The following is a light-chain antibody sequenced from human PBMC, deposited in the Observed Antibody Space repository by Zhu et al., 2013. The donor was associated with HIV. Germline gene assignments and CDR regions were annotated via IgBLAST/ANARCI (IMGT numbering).Light chain of an antibody. Sequence: EIVLTQSPVTLSLSPGESATLSCRASPSASTSYFAWYQVKPGQPPRLLITGTSSRAAGIPDRFSGSGSGTDFTLTISRLEPEDSAVYYCHQYGNSPPTFGQGTRLQIK. V-gene: IGKV3-20*01. J-gene: IGKJ2*01. CDR1: PSASTSY. CDR3: HQYGNSPPT. CDR2: GTS.